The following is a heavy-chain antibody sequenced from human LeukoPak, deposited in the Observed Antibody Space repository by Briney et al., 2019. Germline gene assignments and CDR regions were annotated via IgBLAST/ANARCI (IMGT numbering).Heavy chain of an antibody. J-gene: IGHJ4*02. V-gene: IGHV3-30*18. D-gene: IGHD6-19*01. CDR3: AKDLAVAGLFDY. Sequence: PGRSLRLSCAASGFTFSSYGMHWVRQAPGKGLEWVAVISYDGSNKYYADSVKGRFTISRDNSKNTLYLQMNSLRAEDTAVYYCAKDLAVAGLFDYCGQGTLVTVSS. CDR2: ISYDGSNK. CDR1: GFTFSSYG.